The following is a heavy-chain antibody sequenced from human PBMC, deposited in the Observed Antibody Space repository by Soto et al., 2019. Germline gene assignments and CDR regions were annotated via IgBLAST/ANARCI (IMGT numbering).Heavy chain of an antibody. Sequence: SETLSLTCAVYGGSFSGYYWSWIRQPPGKGLEWIGEINHSGSTNYNPSLKSRVTISVDTSKNQFSLELSSVTAADTAVYYCARARVEAAAGIDYWGQGTLVTVSS. CDR3: ARARVEAAAGIDY. CDR2: INHSGST. D-gene: IGHD6-13*01. CDR1: GGSFSGYY. V-gene: IGHV4-34*01. J-gene: IGHJ4*02.